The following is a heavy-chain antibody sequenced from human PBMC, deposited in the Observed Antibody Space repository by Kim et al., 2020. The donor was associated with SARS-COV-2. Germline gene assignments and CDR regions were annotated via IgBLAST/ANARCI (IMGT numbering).Heavy chain of an antibody. J-gene: IGHJ4*02. CDR3: ARDPNY. CDR2: YPRERP. Sequence: YPRERPYYTPSIKSRVTISVDTSKNQVSLKLSSVTAADTAVYYCARDPNYWGQGTLVTVSS. V-gene: IGHV4-30-2*04.